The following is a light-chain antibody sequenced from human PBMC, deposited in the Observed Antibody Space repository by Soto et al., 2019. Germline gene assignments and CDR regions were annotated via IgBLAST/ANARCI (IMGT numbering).Light chain of an antibody. CDR1: SSNIGSHY. V-gene: IGLV1-51*01. CDR2: DDT. J-gene: IGLJ2*01. CDR3: GAWDSSLSVVL. Sequence: QSVLTQPPSVSAAPGEKVTISCSGSSSNIGSHYVSWYQQFPRTAPKLLIYDDTKRPSGIPDRFSGSKSGTSATLGITGLQTGDEADYYCGAWDSSLSVVLFGGGTKLTVL.